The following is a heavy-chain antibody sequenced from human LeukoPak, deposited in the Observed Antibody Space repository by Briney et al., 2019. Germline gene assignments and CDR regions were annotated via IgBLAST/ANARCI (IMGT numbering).Heavy chain of an antibody. V-gene: IGHV3-48*03. D-gene: IGHD5-18*01. CDR3: AGGLDDGYSYGLDY. CDR1: GFTFSSYE. Sequence: GGFLRLSCAASGFTFSSYEMNWVRQAPGEGLEWVSDISSSGTTIHYADSVQGRFTISRANAKISLYLQMSSLRAEDTADYYGAGGLDDGYSYGLDYGGQGTLVTVSA. J-gene: IGHJ4*02. CDR2: ISSSGTTI.